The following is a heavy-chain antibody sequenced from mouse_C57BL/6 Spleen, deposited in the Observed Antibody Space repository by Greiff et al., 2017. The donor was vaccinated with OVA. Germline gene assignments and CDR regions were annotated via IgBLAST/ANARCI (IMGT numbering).Heavy chain of an antibody. CDR2: ISGGGGNT. V-gene: IGHV5-9*01. J-gene: IGHJ1*03. Sequence: EVQRVESGGGLVKPGGSLKLSCAASGFTFSSYTMSWVRQTPEKRLEWVATISGGGGNTYYPDSVKGRFTISRDNAKNSLYLQMSSLRSEDTALYYCARPDYYGSSYVWYFDVWGTGTTVTVSS. CDR3: ARPDYYGSSYVWYFDV. CDR1: GFTFSSYT. D-gene: IGHD1-1*01.